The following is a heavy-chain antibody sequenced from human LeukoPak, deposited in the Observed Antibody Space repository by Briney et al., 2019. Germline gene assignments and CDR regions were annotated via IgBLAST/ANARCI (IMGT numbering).Heavy chain of an antibody. Sequence: SQTLSLTCTVSGGSISSGGYYWSWIRQHPGKGLEWIGYIYYSGSTYYNPSLKSRVTISVDTSKNQFFLRLSSVTAADTAVYYCARVSRIVATIYFDYWGQGTLVTVSS. D-gene: IGHD5-12*01. J-gene: IGHJ4*02. CDR2: IYYSGST. CDR1: GGSISSGGYY. V-gene: IGHV4-31*03. CDR3: ARVSRIVATIYFDY.